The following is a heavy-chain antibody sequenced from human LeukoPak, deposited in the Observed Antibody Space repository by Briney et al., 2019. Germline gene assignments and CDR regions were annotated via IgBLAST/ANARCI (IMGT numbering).Heavy chain of an antibody. CDR1: GFTFSSYG. V-gene: IGHV3-30*02. CDR2: IRYDGSNK. D-gene: IGHD3-22*01. CDR3: AKEGTIVFDSSGYFFDY. J-gene: IGHJ4*02. Sequence: PGGSLRLSCAASGFTFSSYGMHWVRQAPGKGLEWVAFIRYDGSNKYYADSVKGRFTISRDNSKNMLYLQMNSLRAEDTAVYYCAKEGTIVFDSSGYFFDYWGQGTLVTVSS.